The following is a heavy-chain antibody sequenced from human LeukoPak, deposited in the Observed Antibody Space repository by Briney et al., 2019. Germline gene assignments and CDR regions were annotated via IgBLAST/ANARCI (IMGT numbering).Heavy chain of an antibody. CDR1: GYTFTSYG. CDR2: VSTFSDST. J-gene: IGHJ4*02. Sequence: SCKTSGYTFTSYGIAWVRQAPGQGLEWLGCVSTFSDSTNSAGEMQGRVTMTTDTSTSTAYMELRSLRSDDTAVYYCVRDETSAAAPGYWGQGNLITVSS. CDR3: VRDETSAAAPGY. V-gene: IGHV1-18*01. D-gene: IGHD6-13*01.